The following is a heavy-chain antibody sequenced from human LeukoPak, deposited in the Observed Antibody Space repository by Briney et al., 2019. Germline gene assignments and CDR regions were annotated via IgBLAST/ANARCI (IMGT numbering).Heavy chain of an antibody. CDR3: ATGGPLRYFDWLLFGY. J-gene: IGHJ4*02. Sequence: ASVKVSCKVSGYTLTELSMHWVRQAPGKGLEWMGGFDPEDGETIYAQKFQGRVTMTEDTSTDTAYMELSSLRSEDTAVYYCATGGPLRYFDWLLFGYWGQGTLVTVSS. D-gene: IGHD3-9*01. CDR1: GYTLTELS. V-gene: IGHV1-24*01. CDR2: FDPEDGET.